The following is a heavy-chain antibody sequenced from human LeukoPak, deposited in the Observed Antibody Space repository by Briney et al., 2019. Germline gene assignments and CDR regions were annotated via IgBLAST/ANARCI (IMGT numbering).Heavy chain of an antibody. D-gene: IGHD2-21*01. Sequence: ASVKVSCKASGYTFNGFYLHWVRQAPGQGLEWMGWINPNSGGTNYAQKFQGRVTMTRDTSISTAYMELSSLRSEDTAVYYCARDESTSILWWWGQGTLVTVSS. J-gene: IGHJ4*02. CDR3: ARDESTSILWW. V-gene: IGHV1-2*02. CDR1: GYTFNGFY. CDR2: INPNSGGT.